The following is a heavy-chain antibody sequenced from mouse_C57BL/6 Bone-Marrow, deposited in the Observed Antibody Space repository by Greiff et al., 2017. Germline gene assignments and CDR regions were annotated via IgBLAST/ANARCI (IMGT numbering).Heavy chain of an antibody. J-gene: IGHJ2*01. CDR1: GYTFTDYY. V-gene: IGHV1-77*01. Sequence: QVQLQQSGAELVKPGASVKISCKASGYTFTDYYINWVKQRPGQGLEWIGKIGPGSGSTYYNEKFKGKDTLTADKSSSTAYMQLSSLTSEDSAVYLCARSAIVPAYYFDCWGQSTTLTVSS. D-gene: IGHD2-12*01. CDR2: IGPGSGST. CDR3: ARSAIVPAYYFDC.